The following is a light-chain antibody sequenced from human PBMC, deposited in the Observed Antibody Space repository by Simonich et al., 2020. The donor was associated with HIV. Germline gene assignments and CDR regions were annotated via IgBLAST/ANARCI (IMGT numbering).Light chain of an antibody. CDR1: QSVLYSSNNKNY. CDR3: QQYYNTPS. J-gene: IGKJ1*01. V-gene: IGKV4-1*01. Sequence: DIVMTQSPDSLAVSLGERATINCKSSQSVLYSSNNKNYLAWYQQKPGQPPKLLIYWASIRESGVPDRFSGSGSGTDYTLTISSLQAEDVAVYFCQQYYNTPSFGQGTKVEVK. CDR2: WAS.